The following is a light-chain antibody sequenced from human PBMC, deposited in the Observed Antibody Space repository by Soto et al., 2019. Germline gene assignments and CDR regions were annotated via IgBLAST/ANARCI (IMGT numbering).Light chain of an antibody. CDR1: QSVSNNY. V-gene: IGKV3-20*01. CDR2: GAS. J-gene: IGKJ1*01. Sequence: IMLTQSPGTLSLTTGERATLSCRASQSVSNNYFAWYQQKPGQAPRLLIYGASNRATGIPDRFSGSGSGTDFTLTISRLEPEDFAVYYCQQYGSSGTFGQGTMVDIK. CDR3: QQYGSSGT.